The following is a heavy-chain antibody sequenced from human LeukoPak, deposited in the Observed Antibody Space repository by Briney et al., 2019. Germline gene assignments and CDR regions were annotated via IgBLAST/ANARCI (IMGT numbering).Heavy chain of an antibody. CDR2: INHSGST. V-gene: IGHV4-34*01. CDR1: GGSFSGYY. Sequence: PSETLSLTCAVYGGSFSGYYWSWIRQPPGEGLEWIGEINHSGSTNYNPSLKSRVTISVDTSKNQFSLKLSSVTAADTAVYYCARVGFPVTDYWGQGTLVTVSS. D-gene: IGHD2-21*02. CDR3: ARVGFPVTDY. J-gene: IGHJ4*02.